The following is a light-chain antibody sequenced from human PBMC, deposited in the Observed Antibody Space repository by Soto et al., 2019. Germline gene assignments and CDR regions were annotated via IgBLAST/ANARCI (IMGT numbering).Light chain of an antibody. CDR2: GAF. Sequence: DIVLTQSPGTLSLSAGESATLSCKASQNLRRPSLAWYQQKPGQTPRLLISGAFTRAAGIPDRFSGSATGTDFTLTITTLEPEDSAVYYCQQYGSIPYTFGQGTKLE. J-gene: IGKJ2*01. CDR3: QQYGSIPYT. V-gene: IGKV3-20*01. CDR1: QNLRRPS.